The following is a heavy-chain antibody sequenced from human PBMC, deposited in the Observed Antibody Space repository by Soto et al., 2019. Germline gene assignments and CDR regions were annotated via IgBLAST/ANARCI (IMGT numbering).Heavy chain of an antibody. Sequence: GGSLRLSCAASGFTFSSYWMSWVRQAPGKGLEWVANIKQDGSEKYYVDSVKGRFTISRDNAKNSLYLQMNSLRAEDTAVYYCARGIIVGASDFDYWGQGTLVTVSS. V-gene: IGHV3-7*05. D-gene: IGHD1-26*01. CDR3: ARGIIVGASDFDY. CDR1: GFTFSSYW. CDR2: IKQDGSEK. J-gene: IGHJ4*02.